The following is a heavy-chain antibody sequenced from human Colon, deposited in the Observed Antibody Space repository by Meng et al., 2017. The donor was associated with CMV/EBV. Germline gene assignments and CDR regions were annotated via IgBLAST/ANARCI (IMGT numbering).Heavy chain of an antibody. CDR1: GFTFDDYG. Sequence: GGSLRLSCEASGFTFDDYGMSWVRQAPGKGLEGVSFISYDGSNEYYADSVKGRFTISRDNSKNTLYLQMKSLTTEDTAVYYCAKDWHWGTPDYGMNVWGQGSTVTVSS. V-gene: IGHV3-30*02. CDR2: ISYDGSNE. CDR3: AKDWHWGTPDYGMNV. J-gene: IGHJ6*02. D-gene: IGHD7-27*01.